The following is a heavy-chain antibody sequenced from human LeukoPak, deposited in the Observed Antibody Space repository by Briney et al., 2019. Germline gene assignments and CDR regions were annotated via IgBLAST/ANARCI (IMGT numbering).Heavy chain of an antibody. D-gene: IGHD4-17*01. CDR3: AKDGEYGDYHDAFDI. V-gene: IGHV3-23*01. J-gene: IGHJ3*02. CDR1: GFTFSSYA. Sequence: PGGSLRLSCAASGFTFSSYAMSWVRQAPGKGLEWDSAISGSGGSTYYADSVKGRFTISRDNSKNTLYLQMNSLRAEDTAVYYCAKDGEYGDYHDAFDIWGQGTMVTVSS. CDR2: ISGSGGST.